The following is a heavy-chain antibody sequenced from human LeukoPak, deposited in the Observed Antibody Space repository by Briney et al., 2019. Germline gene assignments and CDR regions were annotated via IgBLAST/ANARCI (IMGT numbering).Heavy chain of an antibody. D-gene: IGHD4-17*01. V-gene: IGHV3-23*01. CDR1: GFTFSSYA. Sequence: GGSRRLSCAASGFTFSSYAMSWVRQAPGKGLEWVSAISGSGGSTYYADSVKGRFTISRDNSKNTLYLQMNSLRAEDTAVYYCATEVAYGDYLAPFDYWGQGTLVTVSS. J-gene: IGHJ4*02. CDR3: ATEVAYGDYLAPFDY. CDR2: ISGSGGST.